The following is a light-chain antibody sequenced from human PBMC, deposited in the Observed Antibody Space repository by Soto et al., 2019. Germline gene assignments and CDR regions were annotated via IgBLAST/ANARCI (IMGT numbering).Light chain of an antibody. CDR2: DAS. V-gene: IGKV3-11*01. CDR3: QQRSNWPPIT. Sequence: EIVLTQSPATLSLSPWERATLSCRASQSVSSFLAWYQQKPGQAPRLLIYDASNRATGIPARFSGSGSGTDFTLTISSLEPEDFAVYYCQQRSNWPPITFGQGTRREI. J-gene: IGKJ5*01. CDR1: QSVSSF.